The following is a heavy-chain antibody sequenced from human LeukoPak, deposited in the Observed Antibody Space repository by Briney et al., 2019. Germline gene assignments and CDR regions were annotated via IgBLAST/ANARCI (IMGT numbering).Heavy chain of an antibody. J-gene: IGHJ6*04. CDR3: ARYGYLDV. Sequence: GGSLRLSCAASGFTFSDYNMSWIRQAPGKGLECISYISSCSSDTNYADSVKGRFTISRDNAKNSLYLQMNSLRAEDTAVYCARYGYLDVWGKGTTVTVSS. CDR2: ISSCSSDT. D-gene: IGHD2-15*01. CDR1: GFTFSDYN. V-gene: IGHV3-11*06.